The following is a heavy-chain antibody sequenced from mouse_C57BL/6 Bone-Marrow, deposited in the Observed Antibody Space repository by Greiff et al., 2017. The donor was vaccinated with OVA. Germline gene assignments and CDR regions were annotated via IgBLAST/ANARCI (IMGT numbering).Heavy chain of an antibody. CDR2: ISSGGSYT. J-gene: IGHJ2*01. CDR1: GFTFSSYG. CDR3: ARHGRGNYY. Sequence: EVNLVESGGDLVKPGGSLKLSCAASGFTFSSYGMSWVRQTPDKRLEWVATISSGGSYTYYPDSVKGRFTISRDNAKNTLYLQMSSLKSEDTAMYYCARHGRGNYYWGQGTTLTVSS. V-gene: IGHV5-6*01. D-gene: IGHD2-1*01.